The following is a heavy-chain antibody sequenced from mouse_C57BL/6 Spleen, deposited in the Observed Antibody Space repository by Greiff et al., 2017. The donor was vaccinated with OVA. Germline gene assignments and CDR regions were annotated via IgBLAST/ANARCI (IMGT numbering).Heavy chain of an antibody. CDR1: GYSFTGYY. CDR3: ARGGMVTTFDD. V-gene: IGHV1-42*01. D-gene: IGHD2-2*01. J-gene: IGHJ2*01. CDR2: INPSTGGT. Sequence: EVQLQQSGPELVKPGASVKISCKASGYSFTGYYMNWVKQSPEKSLEWIGEINPSTGGTTYNQKFKAKATLTVDKSSSTAYLQLKSLTSEDSAVYYCARGGMVTTFDDWGQGTTLTVSS.